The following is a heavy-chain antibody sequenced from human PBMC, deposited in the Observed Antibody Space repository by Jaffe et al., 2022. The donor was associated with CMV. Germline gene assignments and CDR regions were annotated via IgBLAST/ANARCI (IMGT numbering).Heavy chain of an antibody. CDR3: ARGQDPAKTGY. CDR1: GGSFSGYY. J-gene: IGHJ4*02. Sequence: QVQLQQWGAGLLKPSETLSLTCAVSGGSFSGYYWSWIRQSPDKRLEWIGELHPSGSTHYNPSLQSRVTISPDTSKNQFSLKLNSVTAADSAIYYCARGQDPAKTGYWSQGTLVTISS. CDR2: LHPSGST. D-gene: IGHD5-18*01. V-gene: IGHV4-34*02.